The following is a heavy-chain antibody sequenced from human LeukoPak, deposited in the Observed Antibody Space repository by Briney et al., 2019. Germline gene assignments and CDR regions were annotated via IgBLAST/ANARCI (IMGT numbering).Heavy chain of an antibody. CDR1: GYSISSGYY. CDR3: ARWIVVVPAASIDY. Sequence: PSETLSLTCAVSGYSISSGYYWGWIRQPPGKGLEWIGSIYRSGSTYYNPSLKSRVTISVDTSKNQFSLKLSSVTAADTAVYYCARWIVVVPAASIDYWGQGTLVTVSS. CDR2: IYRSGST. V-gene: IGHV4-38-2*01. J-gene: IGHJ4*02. D-gene: IGHD2-2*01.